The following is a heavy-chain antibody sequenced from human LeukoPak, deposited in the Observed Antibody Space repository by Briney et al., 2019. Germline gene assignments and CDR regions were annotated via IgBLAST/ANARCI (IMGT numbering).Heavy chain of an antibody. CDR3: ARDRGGTTSPFFDY. CDR2: INWNSGST. V-gene: IGHV3-20*01. CDR1: GYTFDDYG. J-gene: IGHJ4*02. D-gene: IGHD2/OR15-2a*01. Sequence: GGSLRLSCAASGYTFDDYGMSWVRQGPGKGLEWGASINWNSGSTDYADFVKGRFTISRDNAKNSLYLQMNSLRAEDTALYHCARDRGGTTSPFFDYWGQGTLVTVSS.